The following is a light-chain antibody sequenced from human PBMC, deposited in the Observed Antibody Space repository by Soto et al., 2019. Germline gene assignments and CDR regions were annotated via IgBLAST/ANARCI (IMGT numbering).Light chain of an antibody. CDR3: QQYGSSPPIT. Sequence: EIVLTQAPGTVSLSPGERATLCCGARQSVSSSYLAWYQQKPGQAPRLLIYGASSRATGIPDRFSGSGSGTDFTLTISRLEPEDFAVYYCQQYGSSPPITFGQGTRLEIK. CDR1: QSVSSSY. CDR2: GAS. V-gene: IGKV3-20*01. J-gene: IGKJ5*01.